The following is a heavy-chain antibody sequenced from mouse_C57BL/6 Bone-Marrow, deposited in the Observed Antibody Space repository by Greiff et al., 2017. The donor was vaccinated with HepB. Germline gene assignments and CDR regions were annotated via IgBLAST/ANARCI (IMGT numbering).Heavy chain of an antibody. Sequence: VQLQQSGAELVRPGASVTLSCKASGYTFTDYEMHWVKQTPVHGLEWIGAIDPETGGTAYNQKFKGKSILTADKSSSTAYMELRSLTSEDSAVYYCTTPFAYWGQGTLVTVSA. J-gene: IGHJ3*01. CDR2: IDPETGGT. CDR3: TTPFAY. V-gene: IGHV1-15*01. CDR1: GYTFTDYE.